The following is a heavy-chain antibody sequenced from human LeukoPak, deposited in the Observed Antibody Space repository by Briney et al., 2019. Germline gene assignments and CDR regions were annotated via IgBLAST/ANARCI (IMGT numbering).Heavy chain of an antibody. CDR3: ALTTVTTGEFDY. Sequence: SETLSLTCAVSGYSISSGYHWGWIRQPPGKGLEWIGSIYHSGSTYYNPSLKSRVTISVDTSKNQFSLKLSSVTAADTAVYYCALTTVTTGEFDYWGQGTLVTVSS. J-gene: IGHJ4*02. D-gene: IGHD4-17*01. CDR2: IYHSGST. CDR1: GYSISSGYH. V-gene: IGHV4-38-2*01.